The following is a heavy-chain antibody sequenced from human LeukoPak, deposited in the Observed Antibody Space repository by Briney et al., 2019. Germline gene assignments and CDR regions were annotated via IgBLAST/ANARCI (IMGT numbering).Heavy chain of an antibody. Sequence: GGSLRLSCAASGFTFSSYAMSWVRQAPGRGLEWVSNISVTGVDTYYADSVKGRFTISRDKSKNTLLLQRNSLRAEDTAIYYCVLREPVAGIPWGQGTLVTVSS. V-gene: IGHV3-23*01. CDR1: GFTFSSYA. CDR3: VLREPVAGIP. J-gene: IGHJ5*02. D-gene: IGHD6-19*01. CDR2: ISVTGVDT.